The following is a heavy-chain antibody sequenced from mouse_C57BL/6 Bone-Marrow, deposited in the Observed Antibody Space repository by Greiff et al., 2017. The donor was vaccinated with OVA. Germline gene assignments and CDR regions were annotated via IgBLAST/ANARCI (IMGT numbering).Heavy chain of an antibody. Sequence: VQLQQSGAELVRPGASVTLSCKASGYTFTDYEMHWVKQTPVHGLEWIGAIDPETGGTAYNQKFKGKAILTADKSSSTAYIELRSLTSEDSAVYYCTPIYVGYPYAMDYWGQGTSVTVSS. V-gene: IGHV1-15*01. D-gene: IGHD2-3*01. CDR3: TPIYVGYPYAMDY. CDR1: GYTFTDYE. CDR2: IDPETGGT. J-gene: IGHJ4*01.